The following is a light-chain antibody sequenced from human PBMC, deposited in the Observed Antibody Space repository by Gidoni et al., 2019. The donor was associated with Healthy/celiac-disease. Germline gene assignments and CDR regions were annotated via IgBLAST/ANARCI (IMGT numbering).Light chain of an antibody. CDR3: SSYAGSNNVV. Sequence: QSALTQPPSASGSPGQSVTISCTGTSSDVGGYNYVSWYQQHPGKAPTLLIYEVSKRPSGVPDRFSCSKSGNTASLTVSGLQAEDEADYYCSSYAGSNNVVFGGGTKLTVL. V-gene: IGLV2-8*01. J-gene: IGLJ2*01. CDR2: EVS. CDR1: SSDVGGYNY.